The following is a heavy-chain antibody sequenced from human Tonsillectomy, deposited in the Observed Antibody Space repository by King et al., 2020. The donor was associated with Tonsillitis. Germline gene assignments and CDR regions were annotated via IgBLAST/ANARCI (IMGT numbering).Heavy chain of an antibody. J-gene: IGHJ6*02. Sequence: VQLVESGGGLVKPGGSLRLSCAASGFTFSDYYMSWIRQAPGKGLEWVSYISSSGSIIYYADSVKGRFTISRDNANNSLYLQMNSLGAEDTAVYYCARAVTIFGVVTDYYYYGMDVWGHGTTVTVSS. CDR2: ISSSGSII. D-gene: IGHD3-3*01. CDR1: GFTFSDYY. CDR3: ARAVTIFGVVTDYYYYGMDV. V-gene: IGHV3-11*01.